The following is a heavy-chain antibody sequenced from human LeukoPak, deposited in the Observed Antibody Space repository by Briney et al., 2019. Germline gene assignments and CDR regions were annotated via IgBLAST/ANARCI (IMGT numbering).Heavy chain of an antibody. CDR2: INHSGST. J-gene: IGHJ4*02. CDR3: ARGAGTEDY. CDR1: GGSFSGYY. D-gene: IGHD2-8*02. Sequence: PSETLSLTCAVYGGSFSGYYWSWIRQPPGKGLEWIGEINHSGSTNYNPSLKSRVTISVDTSKNQFSLKLSSVTAADTAVYYCARGAGTEDYWGQGTLVTVSS. V-gene: IGHV4-34*01.